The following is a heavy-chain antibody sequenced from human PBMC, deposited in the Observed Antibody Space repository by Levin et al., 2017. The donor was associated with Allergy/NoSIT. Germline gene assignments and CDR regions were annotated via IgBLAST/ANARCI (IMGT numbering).Heavy chain of an antibody. CDR2: ISSSSSYT. CDR3: ARDVVRGVISVYYYYYYMDV. D-gene: IGHD3-10*01. V-gene: IGHV3-11*05. Sequence: GGSLRLSCAASGFTFSDYYMSWIRQAPGKGLEWVSYISSSSSYTNYADSVKGRFTISRDNAKNSLYLQMNSLRAEDTAVYYCARDVVRGVISVYYYYYYMDVWGKGTTVTVSS. J-gene: IGHJ6*03. CDR1: GFTFSDYY.